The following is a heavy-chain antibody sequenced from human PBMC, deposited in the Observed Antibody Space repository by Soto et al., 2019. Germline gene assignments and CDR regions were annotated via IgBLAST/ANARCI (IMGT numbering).Heavy chain of an antibody. CDR3: ARDKDYYGSGSYPTGY. CDR2: IIPILGIA. CDR1: GGTFSSYT. D-gene: IGHD3-10*01. V-gene: IGHV1-69*08. Sequence: QVQLVQSGAEVKKPGSSVKVSCKASGGTFSSYTISWVRQAPGQGLEWMGRIIPILGIANYAQKFQGRVTNTADKSTSTAYMELSSLRSEDTAVYYCARDKDYYGSGSYPTGYWGQGTLVTVSS. J-gene: IGHJ4*02.